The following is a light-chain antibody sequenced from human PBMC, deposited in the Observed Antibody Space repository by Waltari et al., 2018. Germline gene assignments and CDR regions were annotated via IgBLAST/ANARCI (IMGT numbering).Light chain of an antibody. CDR1: QSVSSRY. V-gene: IGKV3-20*01. Sequence: EIVLTQSPGTLSLSPGERATLPCRASQSVSSRYLAWYQQKPGQAPRLLISGASSRATGIPDRFSGSGSGTDFTLAISRLEPEDFAVYYCQQYGTSPAFGQGTKVEIK. J-gene: IGKJ1*01. CDR3: QQYGTSPA. CDR2: GAS.